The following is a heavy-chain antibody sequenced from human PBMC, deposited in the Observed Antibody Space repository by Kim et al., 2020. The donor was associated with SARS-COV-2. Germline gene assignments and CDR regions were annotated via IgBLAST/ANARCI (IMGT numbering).Heavy chain of an antibody. CDR1: GDSVSSNSAA. CDR2: TYYRSKWYN. D-gene: IGHD6-6*01. CDR3: ARDCGLFREMPPLYSSSSADYYYYYMDV. Sequence: SQTLSLTCAISGDSVSSNSAAWNWIRQSPSRGLEWLGRTYYRSKWYNDYAVSVKSRITINPDTSKNQFSLQLNSVTPEDTAVYYCARDCGLFREMPPLYSSSSADYYYYYMDVWGKRDHGHRLL. J-gene: IGHJ6*03. V-gene: IGHV6-1*01.